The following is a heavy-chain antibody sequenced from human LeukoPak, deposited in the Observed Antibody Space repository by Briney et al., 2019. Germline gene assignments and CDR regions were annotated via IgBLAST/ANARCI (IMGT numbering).Heavy chain of an antibody. CDR1: GFTFGSYG. CDR2: ISYDGRNK. D-gene: IGHD5-12*01. J-gene: IGHJ4*02. CDR3: AKGGVATVDYFDY. V-gene: IGHV3-30*18. Sequence: QPGGSLRLSCAASGFTFGSYGMHWVRQAPGKGLEWVAVISYDGRNKYYADSVKGRFAISRDDSTKTLYLQMDSLRPEDTAVYYCAKGGVATVDYFDYWGQGTLVTVSS.